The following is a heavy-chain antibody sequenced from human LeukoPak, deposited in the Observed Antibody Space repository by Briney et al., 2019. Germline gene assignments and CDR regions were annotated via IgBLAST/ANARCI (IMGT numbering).Heavy chain of an antibody. Sequence: GSLSLSCAASGFPFSTYSMSWVRQVPGKGLEWVSSIYNSGSRVFYAESVKGRFTISRDNSKNTLYLQMNSLRDEDTAVYYCAKDVAPDSGWDLDHWGQGTLVTVSS. V-gene: IGHV3-23*05. CDR3: AKDVAPDSGWDLDH. J-gene: IGHJ5*02. CDR1: GFPFSTYS. CDR2: IYNSGSRV. D-gene: IGHD6-19*01.